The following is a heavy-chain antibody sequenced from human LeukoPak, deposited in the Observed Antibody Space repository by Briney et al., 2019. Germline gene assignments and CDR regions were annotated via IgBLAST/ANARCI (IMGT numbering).Heavy chain of an antibody. Sequence: GSLRLSCAASGFTFSSYEMNWVRQPPGKGLEWIGSIYYSGSTYYNPSLKSRVTISVDSSKNQFSLKLSSVTAADTAMYYCARVKRKYQVLKPLHETPSHYFDYWGQGTLVTVSS. D-gene: IGHD2-2*01. CDR3: ARVKRKYQVLKPLHETPSHYFDY. CDR1: GFTFSSYE. CDR2: IYYSGST. V-gene: IGHV4-39*07. J-gene: IGHJ4*02.